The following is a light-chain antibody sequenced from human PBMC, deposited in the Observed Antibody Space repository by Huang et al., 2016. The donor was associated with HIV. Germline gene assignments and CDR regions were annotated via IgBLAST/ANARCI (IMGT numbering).Light chain of an antibody. V-gene: IGKV3-11*01. CDR2: DAS. CDR1: QSIGTY. Sequence: EIVLTQSPVTLSLSPGDRATLSCRASQSIGTYLAWYQQKSGQAPRLIIYDASNRAAGVPARFSASGSETDFTLTIDSLDPDDFAIYHCQQRSKWPLTFGGGTKVEMK. CDR3: QQRSKWPLT. J-gene: IGKJ4*01.